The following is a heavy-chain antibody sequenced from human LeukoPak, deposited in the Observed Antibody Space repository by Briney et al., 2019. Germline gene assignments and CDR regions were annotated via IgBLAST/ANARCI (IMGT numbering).Heavy chain of an antibody. D-gene: IGHD6-19*01. Sequence: SGTLSLTCAVSGGSISSSYWWSWVRQPPGKGLEWIGEIDHSGSTNYNPSLKSRVTISVDKSKSQFSLKLSSVTAADPAVYYCARGGTTVAGTFWFDPWGQGTLVTVSS. J-gene: IGHJ5*02. CDR2: IDHSGST. CDR3: ARGGTTVAGTFWFDP. V-gene: IGHV4-4*02. CDR1: GGSISSSYW.